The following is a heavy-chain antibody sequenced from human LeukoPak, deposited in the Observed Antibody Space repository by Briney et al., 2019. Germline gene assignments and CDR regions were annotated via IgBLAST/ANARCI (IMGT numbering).Heavy chain of an antibody. CDR1: GLAFSSHG. CDR2: ISHDGSRK. CDR3: AKDRNPYYDISFYHYGMDV. V-gene: IGHV3-30*18. J-gene: IGHJ6*02. D-gene: IGHD3-9*01. Sequence: GGSLRLSCAASGLAFSSHGMHWVRQAPGKGLEWVAVISHDGSRKYYADSVKGRFTVSRDNSKNTLYVQMNSLRAEDTAVYYCAKDRNPYYDISFYHYGMDVWGQGTTVTVSS.